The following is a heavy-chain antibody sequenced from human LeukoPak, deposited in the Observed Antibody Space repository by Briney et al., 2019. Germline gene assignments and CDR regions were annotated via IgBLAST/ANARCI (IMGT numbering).Heavy chain of an antibody. V-gene: IGHV3-30*18. D-gene: IGHD6-19*01. CDR3: AKAGYTSGWRNFDY. CDR1: GFSFSSFG. J-gene: IGHJ4*02. CDR2: ISYDGSKK. Sequence: PGGSLRLSCAVSGFSFSSFGMHWVRQAPAKGLEWVGVISYDGSKKFYADSVKGRFIIYRDNSKNTLYLQMNSLRAEDTAVFYCAKAGYTSGWRNFDYWGQGTLVTVSS.